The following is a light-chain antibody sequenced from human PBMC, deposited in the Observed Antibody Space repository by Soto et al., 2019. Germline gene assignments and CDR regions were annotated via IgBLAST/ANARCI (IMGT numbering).Light chain of an antibody. CDR1: QGINSY. J-gene: IGKJ2*01. V-gene: IGKV1-8*01. Sequence: AIRMTQSPSSFSASTGDRVTITCRASQGINSYLAWYQQKPGKAPKLLVYTASTLQYGVPSRFSGSGSGTDFTLTISCLQSEDFATYFCQQYYTCPQTFGQGTKLEIK. CDR2: TAS. CDR3: QQYYTCPQT.